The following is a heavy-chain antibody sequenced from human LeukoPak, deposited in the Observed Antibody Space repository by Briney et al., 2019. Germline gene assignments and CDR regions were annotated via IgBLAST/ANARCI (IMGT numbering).Heavy chain of an antibody. D-gene: IGHD4-11*01. V-gene: IGHV4-31*03. CDR3: ARGTTQTWFDP. CDR1: GDSVNSGLYY. J-gene: IGHJ5*02. CDR2: IYYSGST. Sequence: SEPLSLTCTVSGDSVNSGLYYWSWLRQHPGKGLEWIGYIYYSGSTHYNPSLKSRVTISRDTSKNQFSLKLNSVTAADTAFYYCARGTTQTWFDPWGQGTLVTVSS.